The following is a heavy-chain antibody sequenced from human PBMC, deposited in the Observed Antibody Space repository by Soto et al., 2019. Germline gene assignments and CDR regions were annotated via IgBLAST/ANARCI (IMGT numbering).Heavy chain of an antibody. Sequence: PSETLSLTCTVSGGSISSYYWSWIRQPPGKGLEWIGYIYHSGSTNYNPSLKSRVTISIDTSKNQFSLKLSSVTAADTAVYYCARHTAWVYFAYWGQGTLVTDSS. J-gene: IGHJ4*02. D-gene: IGHD1-26*01. CDR3: ARHTAWVYFAY. CDR2: IYHSGST. CDR1: GGSISSYY. V-gene: IGHV4-59*08.